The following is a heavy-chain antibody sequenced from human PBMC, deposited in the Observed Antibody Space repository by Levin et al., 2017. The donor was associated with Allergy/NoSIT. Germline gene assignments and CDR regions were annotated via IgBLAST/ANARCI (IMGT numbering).Heavy chain of an antibody. CDR3: ARAPSSYLRVGYFDR. Sequence: SVKVSCKASGGTFSSYAISWVRQAPGQGLEWMGGIIPIFGTANYAQKFQGRVTITADESTSTAYMELSSLRSEDTAVYYCARAPSSYLRVGYFDRWGRGTLVTVSS. V-gene: IGHV1-69*13. CDR1: GGTFSSYA. CDR2: IIPIFGTA. D-gene: IGHD3-10*01. J-gene: IGHJ2*01.